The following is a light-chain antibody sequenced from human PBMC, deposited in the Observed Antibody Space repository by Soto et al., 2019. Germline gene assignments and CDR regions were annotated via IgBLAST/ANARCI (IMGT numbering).Light chain of an antibody. Sequence: EIVMTQSPATLSVSPGERATLSCRASESISIDLAWYKQNPGQAPMLLISAASTRATGIPARISGSGSGTEFTLTISSLQSVDFAVYYCQQYNKSRTFGQGTKVDIK. CDR1: ESISID. V-gene: IGKV3-15*01. J-gene: IGKJ1*01. CDR2: AAS. CDR3: QQYNKSRT.